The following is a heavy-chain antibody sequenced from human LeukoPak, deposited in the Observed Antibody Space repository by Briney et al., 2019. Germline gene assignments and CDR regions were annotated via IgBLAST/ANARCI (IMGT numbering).Heavy chain of an antibody. Sequence: GGSLRLSCAASGFTFSSYAMSWVRQAPGKGLDWVSAIRGSGGSTYYADSVKGRFTISRDNSKNTLYLQMNSLRAEDTAVYYCARPTRWLQLSYFDYWGQGTLVTASS. D-gene: IGHD5-24*01. V-gene: IGHV3-23*01. CDR2: IRGSGGST. J-gene: IGHJ4*02. CDR3: ARPTRWLQLSYFDY. CDR1: GFTFSSYA.